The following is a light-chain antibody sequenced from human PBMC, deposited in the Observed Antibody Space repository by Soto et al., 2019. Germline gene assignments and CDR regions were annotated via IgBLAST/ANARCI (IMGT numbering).Light chain of an antibody. CDR3: QQHHEYAAWT. CDR1: QSVSIW. V-gene: IGKV1-5*03. J-gene: IGKJ1*01. CDR2: KAY. Sequence: DIQMTQSPSTLSASVGDRVTITCRASQSVSIWLAWYQQKPGKAPNLLIYKAYSLQSGVPSRFSGSGSGTEFTLTISGLQPEDSATYYCQQHHEYAAWTFGQGTKVEIK.